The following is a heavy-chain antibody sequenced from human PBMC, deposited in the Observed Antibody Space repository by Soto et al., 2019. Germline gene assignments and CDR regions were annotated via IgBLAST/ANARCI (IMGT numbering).Heavy chain of an antibody. CDR2: IDHSGST. CDR1: GDSISSYY. D-gene: IGHD2-15*01. J-gene: IGHJ6*01. V-gene: IGHV4-59*01. Sequence: PSETLSLTCTVSGDSISSYYWSWIRQPPGKGLEWIGYIDHSGSTNYNPSPKSRVTISADTSKNQFSLKLSSVTAADTAVYYCGRDNPSGYCNCDRCYYYHGIDVWGPGTTGTVSS. CDR3: GRDNPSGYCNCDRCYYYHGIDV.